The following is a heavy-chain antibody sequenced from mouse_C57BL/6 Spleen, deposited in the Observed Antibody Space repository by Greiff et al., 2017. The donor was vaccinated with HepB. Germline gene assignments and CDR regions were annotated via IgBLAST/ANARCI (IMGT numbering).Heavy chain of an antibody. D-gene: IGHD2-4*01. CDR3: ARVYYDYDGGASWFAY. CDR2: IYPGSGNT. CDR1: GYSFTSYY. V-gene: IGHV1-66*01. Sequence: VQGVESGPELVKPGASVKISCKASGYSFTSYYIHWVKQRPGQGLEWIGWIYPGSGNTKYNEKFKGKATLTADTSSSTAYMQLSSLTSEDSAVYYCARVYYDYDGGASWFAYWGQGTLVTVSA. J-gene: IGHJ3*01.